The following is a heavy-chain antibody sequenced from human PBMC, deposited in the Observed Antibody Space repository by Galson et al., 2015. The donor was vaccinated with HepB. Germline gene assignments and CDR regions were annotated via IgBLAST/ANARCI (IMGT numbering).Heavy chain of an antibody. J-gene: IGHJ4*02. CDR2: INAYNGNT. CDR1: GYTFLNYG. V-gene: IGHV1-18*04. D-gene: IGHD2-15*01. CDR3: ASRDFRYCSGGSCYSGFHH. Sequence: SVKVSCKASGYTFLNYGITWARQAPGQGLEWMGWINAYNGNTKYAQKVQGRVTMTTDTSTSTVYVELRSLRSDDTAVYYCASRDFRYCSGGSCYSGFHHWGQGTQVTVSS.